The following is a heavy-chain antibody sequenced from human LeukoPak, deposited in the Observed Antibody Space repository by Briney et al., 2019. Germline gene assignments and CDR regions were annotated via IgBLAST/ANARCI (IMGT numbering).Heavy chain of an antibody. CDR2: IWYDGSNK. CDR3: ARANYYDSSGYQGDY. CDR1: GFTFSSYG. Sequence: PGRSLRLSCAASGFTFSSYGMHWVRQAPGKGLEWVAVIWYDGSNKYYADSVKGRFTISRDNSKNTLYLQMNSLRAEDTAVHYCARANYYDSSGYQGDYWGQGTLVTVSS. V-gene: IGHV3-33*01. J-gene: IGHJ4*02. D-gene: IGHD3-22*01.